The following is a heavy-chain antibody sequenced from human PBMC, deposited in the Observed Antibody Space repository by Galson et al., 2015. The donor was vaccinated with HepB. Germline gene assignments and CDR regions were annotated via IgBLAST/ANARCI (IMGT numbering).Heavy chain of an antibody. V-gene: IGHV2-5*02. CDR3: AYSSRRYYFDF. CDR1: GFSLTTTGVG. J-gene: IGHJ4*02. D-gene: IGHD3-16*02. Sequence: PALVKPTQTLTLTCTFSGFSLTTTGVGVGWFRQPPGKALEWLALIYWDDDKRYSPSLKRRLTLSRDTSKNQVVLTVTNMDLVDSATYFCAYSSRRYYFDFWGQGTLVTVSS. CDR2: IYWDDDK.